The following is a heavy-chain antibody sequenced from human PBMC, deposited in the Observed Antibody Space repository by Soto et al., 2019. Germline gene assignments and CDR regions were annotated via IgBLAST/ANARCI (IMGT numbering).Heavy chain of an antibody. Sequence: PGGSLRLSCAASGFTFSDYYMSWIRQAPGKGLEWVSYISSSGSTIYYADSVKGRFTISRDNAKNSLYLQMNSLRAEDTAVYYCATAIAVALRGAFDIWGQGTMVTVSS. CDR2: ISSSGSTI. V-gene: IGHV3-11*01. J-gene: IGHJ3*02. D-gene: IGHD6-19*01. CDR1: GFTFSDYY. CDR3: ATAIAVALRGAFDI.